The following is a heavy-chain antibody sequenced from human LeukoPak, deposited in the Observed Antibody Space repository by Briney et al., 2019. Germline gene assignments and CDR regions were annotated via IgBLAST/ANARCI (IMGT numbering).Heavy chain of an antibody. CDR1: GFTFSSYG. Sequence: GRSLRLSCAASGFTFSSYGMHWVRQAPGKGLEWVAVIWYDGSNKYYADSVKGRFTISRDNSKNTLYLQMNSLRAEDTAVYYCARGYDSSGHYYFDYWDQGTLVTVSS. CDR2: IWYDGSNK. J-gene: IGHJ4*02. D-gene: IGHD3-22*01. CDR3: ARGYDSSGHYYFDY. V-gene: IGHV3-33*01.